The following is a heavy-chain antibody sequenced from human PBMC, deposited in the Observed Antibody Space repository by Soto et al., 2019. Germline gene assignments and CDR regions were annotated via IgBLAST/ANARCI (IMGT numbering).Heavy chain of an antibody. D-gene: IGHD6-13*01. V-gene: IGHV1-69*01. J-gene: IGHJ6*02. CDR3: ARRGPGSSSWYYYYGMDV. CDR2: IIPIFGTA. CDR1: GGTFSSYA. Sequence: QVQLVQSGAEVKKPGSSVKVSCKASGGTFSSYAISWVRQAPGQGLEWMGGIIPIFGTANYAQKFQGRVTITADESTSTAYMELSSLSSEDTAVYYCARRGPGSSSWYYYYGMDVWGQGTTVTVSS.